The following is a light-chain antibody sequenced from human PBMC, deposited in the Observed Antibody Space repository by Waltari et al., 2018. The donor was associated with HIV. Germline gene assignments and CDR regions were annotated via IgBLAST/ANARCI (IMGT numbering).Light chain of an antibody. J-gene: IGLJ3*02. CDR2: RNN. Sequence: QSVLTQPPSASGTPGQRVTISCSGSSSNIGSNYVYWYQQLPGTAPKLLIDRNNQRPSGVPDRFSGSKSGTSASLAISGLRSEDEADYYCAAWDDSLSGPSWVFGGGTKLTVL. CDR1: SSNIGSNY. CDR3: AAWDDSLSGPSWV. V-gene: IGLV1-47*01.